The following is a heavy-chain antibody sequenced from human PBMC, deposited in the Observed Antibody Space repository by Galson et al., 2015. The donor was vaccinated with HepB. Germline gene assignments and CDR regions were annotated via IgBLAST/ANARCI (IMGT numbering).Heavy chain of an antibody. J-gene: IGHJ3*02. CDR2: ISAYNGNT. CDR3: ARALIEGYCSSTSCSNDAFDI. V-gene: IGHV1-18*04. D-gene: IGHD2-2*01. CDR1: GYTFTSYG. Sequence: SVKVSCKASGYTFTSYGISWVRQAPGQGLEWMGWISAYNGNTNYAQKLQGRVTMTTDTSTSTAYMELRSLRSDDTAVYYCARALIEGYCSSTSCSNDAFDIWGQGTMVTVSS.